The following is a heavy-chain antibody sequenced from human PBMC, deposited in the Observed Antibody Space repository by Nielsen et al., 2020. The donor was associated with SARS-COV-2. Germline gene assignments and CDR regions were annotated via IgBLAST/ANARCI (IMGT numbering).Heavy chain of an antibody. Sequence: GESLKISCAASGFTFSSYAMSWGRQPPGKGLEWGSAISGSGGSTYSADSVKGRFTISRDNSNKTLYLQMNSLRAEDTAVYYCAKDGWIQLWLRPSLALDYFDYWGQGTLVTVSS. J-gene: IGHJ4*02. CDR3: AKDGWIQLWLRPSLALDYFDY. CDR1: GFTFSSYA. V-gene: IGHV3-23*01. D-gene: IGHD5-18*01. CDR2: ISGSGGST.